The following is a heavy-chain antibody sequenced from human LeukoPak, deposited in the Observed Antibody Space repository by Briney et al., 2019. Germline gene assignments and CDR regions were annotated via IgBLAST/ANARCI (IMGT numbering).Heavy chain of an antibody. D-gene: IGHD5-18*01. V-gene: IGHV3-23*01. Sequence: GGSLRHSCAASGFTFSNYAMSWVRQAPGKGLEWVSAISGSGGSTYYADSVKGRFTISRDNSKNTLYLQMNSLRAEDTAVYDCAKEFGYSYGKFDYWGQGTLVTVSS. CDR2: ISGSGGST. CDR3: AKEFGYSYGKFDY. J-gene: IGHJ4*02. CDR1: GFTFSNYA.